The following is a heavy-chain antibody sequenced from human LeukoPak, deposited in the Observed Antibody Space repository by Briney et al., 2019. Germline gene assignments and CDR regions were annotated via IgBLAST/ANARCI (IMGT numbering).Heavy chain of an antibody. D-gene: IGHD3-3*01. CDR2: IKQDGSEK. CDR3: TRVSWRGEIY. CDR1: GFTFSSYW. V-gene: IGHV3-7*01. Sequence: GGTLRLSCAASGFTFSSYWMSWVRQAPGKGLEWVANIKQDGSEKYYVDSVKGRFTISRDNAKKSLFLQMNSLRAEDTAVYYCTRVSWRGEIYWGQGTLVSVSS. J-gene: IGHJ4*02.